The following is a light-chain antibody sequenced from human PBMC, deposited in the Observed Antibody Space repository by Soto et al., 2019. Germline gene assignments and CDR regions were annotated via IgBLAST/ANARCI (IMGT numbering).Light chain of an antibody. CDR2: DAS. CDR1: QDISNY. Sequence: DIQMTQFPSSLSASVGDRVTITCQASQDISNYLNWYQQKPGKAPKLLIYDASNLETGVPSRFSGSGSGTDFTLTISSLQPEDFATYYCQQSYSTPWTFGQGTKVDIK. J-gene: IGKJ1*01. V-gene: IGKV1-39*01. CDR3: QQSYSTPWT.